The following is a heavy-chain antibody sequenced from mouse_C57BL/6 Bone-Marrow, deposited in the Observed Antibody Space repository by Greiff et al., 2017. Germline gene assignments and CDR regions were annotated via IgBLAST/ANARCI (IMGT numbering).Heavy chain of an antibody. D-gene: IGHD1-1*01. V-gene: IGHV1-55*01. CDR1: GYTFTSYW. J-gene: IGHJ4*01. CDR3: ARFLRPRYAMDY. CDR2: IYPGSGST. Sequence: VKPGASVKMSCKASGYTFTSYWITWVKQRPGQGLEWIGDIYPGSGSTNYNEKFKSKATLTVDTSSSTAYMQLSSLTSEDSAVYYCARFLRPRYAMDYWGQGTSVTVSS.